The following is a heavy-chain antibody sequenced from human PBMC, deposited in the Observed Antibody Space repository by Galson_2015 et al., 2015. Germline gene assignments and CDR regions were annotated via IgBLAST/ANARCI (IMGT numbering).Heavy chain of an antibody. CDR1: GYTFTRYP. D-gene: IGHD5-18*01. J-gene: IGHJ2*01. CDR2: TNTDTGNP. Sequence: SVKVSCKASGYTFTRYPIDWVRQAPGQGLEWMGWTNTDTGNPTYAQGFTGRFVFSLDTSVSTAYLHISSLRAEDTAVYYCARDGGYSYGWYFDLWGRGTLVTVSS. CDR3: ARDGGYSYGWYFDL. V-gene: IGHV7-4-1*02.